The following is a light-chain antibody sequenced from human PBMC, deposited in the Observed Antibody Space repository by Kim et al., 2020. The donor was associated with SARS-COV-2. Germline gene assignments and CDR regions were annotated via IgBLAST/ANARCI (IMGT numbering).Light chain of an antibody. CDR1: QSIGSY. CDR3: QQYKSWRT. Sequence: SVSPGERATLSCRASQSIGSYLAWYQQKPGQAPRLLIYGASTRASSVPARFSGSGSGTEFTLSISSLQSEDFAVYYCQQYKSWRTFGQGTKVDIK. CDR2: GAS. V-gene: IGKV3-15*01. J-gene: IGKJ1*01.